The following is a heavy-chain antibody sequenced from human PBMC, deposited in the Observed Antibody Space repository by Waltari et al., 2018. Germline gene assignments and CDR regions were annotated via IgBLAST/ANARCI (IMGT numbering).Heavy chain of an antibody. Sequence: QVQLQESGPGLVKPSETLSLTYTVSGGSISSHYWSWIRQPPGKGLEWIGYIYYSGSTNYNPSLKSRVTISVDTSKNQFSLKLSSVTAADTAVYYCAREVAVAAHDAFDIWGQGTMVTVSS. CDR1: GGSISSHY. V-gene: IGHV4-59*11. CDR2: IYYSGST. D-gene: IGHD6-19*01. CDR3: AREVAVAAHDAFDI. J-gene: IGHJ3*02.